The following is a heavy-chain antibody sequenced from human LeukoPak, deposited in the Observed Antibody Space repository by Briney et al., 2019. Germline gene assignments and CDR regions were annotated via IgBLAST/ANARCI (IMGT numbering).Heavy chain of an antibody. CDR3: ARDSADILTGFFEQ. D-gene: IGHD3-9*01. CDR2: IYSSGSS. V-gene: IGHV4-4*07. J-gene: IGHJ4*02. CDR1: GGSISSYW. Sequence: PSETLSLTCTVSGGSISSYWWSWIRQPAGKGLEWIGRIYSSGSSNYNFALESRVTISVDKLKNQFSLKLSYVTAADTAVYYCARDSADILTGFFEQWGQGTLVTVSS.